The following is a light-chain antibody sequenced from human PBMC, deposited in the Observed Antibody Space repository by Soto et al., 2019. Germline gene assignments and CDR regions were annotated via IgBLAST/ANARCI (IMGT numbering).Light chain of an antibody. Sequence: EIVLTQSPGTLSLSPGERATLSCRASQTVSSNYLAWYQQKPGQAPRLLIYAASTRATGIPDRFSASGSGTDFTLTISRLEPEDFAVYYCQLYGTSPKPFGQGTKV. J-gene: IGKJ1*01. CDR3: QLYGTSPKP. CDR2: AAS. V-gene: IGKV3-20*01. CDR1: QTVSSNY.